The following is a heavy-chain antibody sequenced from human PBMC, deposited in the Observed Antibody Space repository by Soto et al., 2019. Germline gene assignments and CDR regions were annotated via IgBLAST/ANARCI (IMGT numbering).Heavy chain of an antibody. CDR1: GDSVSSNRDA. J-gene: IGHJ4*02. CDR2: TYYRSKWYN. CDR3: ARGGTETSGGPWDLDY. Sequence: SQTLSLTCAISGDSVSSNRDAWNWTRQSPSRGLEWLGRTYYRSKWYNEYAVSVKCRITSNPGTSKNQFTLQLNSVTPEDTAMYYCARGGTETSGGPWDLDYWGQGTLVTVSS. V-gene: IGHV6-1*01. D-gene: IGHD1-7*01.